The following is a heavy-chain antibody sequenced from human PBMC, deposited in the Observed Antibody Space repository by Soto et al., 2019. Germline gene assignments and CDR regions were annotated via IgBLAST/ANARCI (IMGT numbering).Heavy chain of an antibody. J-gene: IGHJ5*02. V-gene: IGHV3-7*01. CDR1: GFTFSSSW. CDR3: ARHDYTWFDP. Sequence: GGSLRLSCAASGFTFSSSWMSWVRQAPGKGLEWVANIKQDGSEKYYGDSVKGRFTVSRDNAKNSLYLQMNSLRAEDTAVYYCARHDYTWFDPWGQGALVTVSS. D-gene: IGHD1-1*01. CDR2: IKQDGSEK.